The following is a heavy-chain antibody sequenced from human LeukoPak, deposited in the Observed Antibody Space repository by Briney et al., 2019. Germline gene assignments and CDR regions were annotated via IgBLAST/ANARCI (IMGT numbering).Heavy chain of an antibody. CDR2: ISSSGSTI. CDR1: GFTFSDYY. V-gene: IGHV3-11*01. CDR3: ARDRNDYGDYRGYFQH. D-gene: IGHD4-17*01. J-gene: IGHJ1*01. Sequence: GGSLRLSCAASGFTFSDYYMSWIRQAPGKGLEWVSYISSSGSTIYYADSVKGRFTISRDNAKNSLYLQMNSLRAEDTAVYYCARDRNDYGDYRGYFQHWGQGTLVTVSS.